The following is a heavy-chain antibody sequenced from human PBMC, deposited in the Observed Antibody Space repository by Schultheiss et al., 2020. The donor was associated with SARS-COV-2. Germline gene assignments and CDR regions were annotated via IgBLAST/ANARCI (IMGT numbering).Heavy chain of an antibody. CDR3: ARLQLAYCGGDCYRTGEDAFDI. Sequence: SETLSLTCTVSGGSISSSSYYWGWIRQPPGKGLEWIGSIYYSGSTYYNPSLKSRVTISVDTSKNQFSLKLSSVTAADTAVYYCARLQLAYCGGDCYRTGEDAFDIWGQGTMVTVSS. V-gene: IGHV4-39*07. D-gene: IGHD2-21*02. CDR2: IYYSGST. CDR1: GGSISSSSYY. J-gene: IGHJ3*02.